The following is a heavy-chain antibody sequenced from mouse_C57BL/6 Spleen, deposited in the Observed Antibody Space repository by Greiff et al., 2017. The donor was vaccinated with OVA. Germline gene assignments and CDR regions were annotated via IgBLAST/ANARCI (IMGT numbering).Heavy chain of an antibody. CDR3: ARGGYYGSRGNYFDY. J-gene: IGHJ2*01. CDR2: IYPGDGDT. V-gene: IGHV1-80*01. CDR1: GYAFSSYW. D-gene: IGHD1-1*01. Sequence: QVQLQQSGAELVKPGASVKISCKASGYAFSSYWMNWVKQRPGKGLEWIGQIYPGDGDTKYNGKFKGKATLTADKSSSTAYMQLSSLTSEDSAVYFCARGGYYGSRGNYFDYWGQGTTLTVSS.